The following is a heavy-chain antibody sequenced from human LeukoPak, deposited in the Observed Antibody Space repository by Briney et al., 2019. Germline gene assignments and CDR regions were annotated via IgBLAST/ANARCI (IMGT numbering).Heavy chain of an antibody. CDR2: IYPSGGTT. Sequence: SETLSLTCTVSGGSINSGSHYWSWIRQPAGKGLEWIGRIYPSGGTTNYNPSLKSRVTISVDTSKNQFSLKSTSVTAADTAVYYCAKVMTMVVHVFDIWGQGTMVTVSS. D-gene: IGHD4/OR15-4a*01. CDR3: AKVMTMVVHVFDI. CDR1: GGSINSGSHY. V-gene: IGHV4-61*02. J-gene: IGHJ3*02.